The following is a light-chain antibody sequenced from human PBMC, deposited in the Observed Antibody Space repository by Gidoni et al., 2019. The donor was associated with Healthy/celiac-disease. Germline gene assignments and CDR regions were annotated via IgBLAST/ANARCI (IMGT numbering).Light chain of an antibody. CDR2: EVS. J-gene: IGLJ2*01. V-gene: IGLV2-18*02. CDR1: NSDVGSYNR. CDR3: SSYTSSSTYVV. Sequence: QSALTQPPSVSGSPGQSVTISCTGSNSDVGSYNRVSWYQQPPGTAPKFMIYEVSNRPSGVPDRFSGSKSGNTASLTISGLQAEDEADYYCSSYTSSSTYVVFGGGTKLTVL.